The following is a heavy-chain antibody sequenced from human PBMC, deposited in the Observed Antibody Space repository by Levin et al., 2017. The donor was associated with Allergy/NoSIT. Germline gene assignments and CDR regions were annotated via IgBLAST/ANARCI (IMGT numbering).Heavy chain of an antibody. CDR1: GFTFRTFW. Sequence: GESLKISCAASGFTFRTFWMSWVRQAPGKGPEWVANIKQDGSDKYYVDSVEGRFTVSRDNAKSSLYLQMNSLRVEDTAVYYFARDHDGEDSYSDFWGQGSLVTVSS. J-gene: IGHJ4*02. D-gene: IGHD3-10*01. V-gene: IGHV3-7*01. CDR3: ARDHDGEDSYSDF. CDR2: IKQDGSDK.